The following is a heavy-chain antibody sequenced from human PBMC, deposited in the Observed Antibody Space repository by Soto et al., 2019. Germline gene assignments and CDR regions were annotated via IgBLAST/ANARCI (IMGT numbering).Heavy chain of an antibody. V-gene: IGHV3-30*03. Sequence: GGSLRLSCAASEFTFSNYARHWVRQAPGKGLQWLAVISYDGNNKYYADSVEGRFTISRDNSKNTVYLQMNSLRLEDTAVYYCARGPSYSDSYFDHWGQGTLVTVSS. CDR1: EFTFSNYA. CDR2: ISYDGNNK. D-gene: IGHD4-17*01. J-gene: IGHJ4*02. CDR3: ARGPSYSDSYFDH.